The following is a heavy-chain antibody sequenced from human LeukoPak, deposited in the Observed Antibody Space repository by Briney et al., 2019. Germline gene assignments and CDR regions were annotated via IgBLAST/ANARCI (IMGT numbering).Heavy chain of an antibody. D-gene: IGHD6-13*01. CDR1: GFTFSSYG. CDR3: AKDLGSWDLQGFDY. Sequence: GGSLRLSCAASGFTFSSYGMHWVRQAPGKGLEWVAVIWYGGSNKYYADSVKGRFTISRDNSKNTLYLQMNSLRAEDTAVYYCAKDLGSWDLQGFDYWGQGTLVTVSS. CDR2: IWYGGSNK. V-gene: IGHV3-33*06. J-gene: IGHJ4*02.